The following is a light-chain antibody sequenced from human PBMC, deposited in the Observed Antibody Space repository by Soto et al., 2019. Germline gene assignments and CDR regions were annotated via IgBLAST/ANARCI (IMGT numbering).Light chain of an antibody. CDR2: GAS. CDR3: QQYNNWPPWT. Sequence: EVVLTQSPATLSVSPGERATLSCRASQSVSSNLAWYQQKPGQAPRLLIYGASTRATGIPARFSGSGSGTEFTLTISSLQSEDFAVYYCQQYNNWPPWTVGQGTMV. V-gene: IGKV3-15*01. J-gene: IGKJ1*01. CDR1: QSVSSN.